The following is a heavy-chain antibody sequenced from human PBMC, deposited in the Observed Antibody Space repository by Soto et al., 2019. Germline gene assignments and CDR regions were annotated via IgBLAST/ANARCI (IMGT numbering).Heavy chain of an antibody. CDR1: GFTFSSYG. V-gene: IGHV3-30*18. CDR2: ISYDGSNK. CDR3: AKDPGIQLSYGMDV. Sequence: PGGSLRLSCAASGFTFSSYGMHWVRQAPGKGLEWVAVISYDGSNKYYADSVKGRFTISRDNSKNTLYLQMNSLRAEDTAVYYCAKDPGIQLSYGMDVWGQGTTVTVSS. D-gene: IGHD5-18*01. J-gene: IGHJ6*02.